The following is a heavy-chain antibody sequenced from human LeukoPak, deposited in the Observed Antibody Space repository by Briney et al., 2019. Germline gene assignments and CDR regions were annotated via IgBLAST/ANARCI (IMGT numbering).Heavy chain of an antibody. D-gene: IGHD1-26*01. V-gene: IGHV3-23*01. CDR1: GFTFSSYA. CDR2: ISGSGDRI. J-gene: IGHJ4*01. Sequence: GGSLRLSCAASGFTFSSYAMSWVRQAPGKGLEWVSAISGSGDRIFYADSVKGRFTISRDNSKNTLYLQMNSLRAEDTAVYYCARDLSATARAYDYWGHGTLVTVSS. CDR3: ARDLSATARAYDY.